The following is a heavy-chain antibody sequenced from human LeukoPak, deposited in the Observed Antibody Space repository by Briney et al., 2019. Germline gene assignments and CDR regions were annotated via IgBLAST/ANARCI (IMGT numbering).Heavy chain of an antibody. J-gene: IGHJ6*03. CDR1: GGTFSSYA. Sequence: ASVKVSCKASGGTFSSYAISWVRQAPGQGLEWMGGIIPIFGTANYAQKFQGRVTITTDESTSTAYMELSSLRSEDTAVYYCARDAGAGYYYDSSGAYYYYMDVWGKGTTVTVSS. CDR2: IIPIFGTA. CDR3: ARDAGAGYYYDSSGAYYYYMDV. V-gene: IGHV1-69*05. D-gene: IGHD3-22*01.